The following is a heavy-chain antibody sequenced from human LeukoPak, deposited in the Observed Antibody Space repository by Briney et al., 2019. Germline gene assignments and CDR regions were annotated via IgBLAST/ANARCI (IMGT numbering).Heavy chain of an antibody. CDR3: ARVRCSDGSCCFDY. CDR1: GGSISSYY. D-gene: IGHD2-15*01. J-gene: IGHJ4*02. Sequence: SETLSLTCIVSGGSISSYYWSWIRQPAGQGLEWIGRMYTSGSTNYNPSLQSRVTMSVDTSKNQFSLKLSSVTAADTAVYYCARVRCSDGSCCFDYWGQGTLVTVSS. V-gene: IGHV4-4*07. CDR2: MYTSGST.